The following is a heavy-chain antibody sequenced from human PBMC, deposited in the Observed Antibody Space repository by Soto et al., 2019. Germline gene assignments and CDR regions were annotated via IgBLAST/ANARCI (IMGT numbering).Heavy chain of an antibody. D-gene: IGHD4-17*01. J-gene: IGHJ4*02. CDR3: ARGDYAEPLDY. CDR1: GFTFSSYA. V-gene: IGHV3-30-3*01. CDR2: ISYDGSNK. Sequence: QVPLVESGGGVVQPGRSLRLSCAASGFTFSSYAMHWVRQAPGKGLEWVAVISYDGSNKYYADSVKGRFTISRDNSKNTLYLQMNSLRAEDTAVYYCARGDYAEPLDYWGQGTLVTVSS.